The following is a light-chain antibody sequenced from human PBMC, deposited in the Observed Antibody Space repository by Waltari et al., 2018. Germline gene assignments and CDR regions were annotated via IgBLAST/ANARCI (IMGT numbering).Light chain of an antibody. J-gene: IGLJ2*01. Sequence: QSVLTQPPSVSAAPGQKVTISCSGSSSNIGNYFVSWYHQLPGAAPKLLIYDYNKPACVSPDRVASAKTSTSATLGSTGRQIGDEADYYGATWDNSLTDVVFGGGTKLTVL. CDR3: ATWDNSLTDVV. V-gene: IGLV1-51*01. CDR2: DYN. CDR1: SSNIGNYF.